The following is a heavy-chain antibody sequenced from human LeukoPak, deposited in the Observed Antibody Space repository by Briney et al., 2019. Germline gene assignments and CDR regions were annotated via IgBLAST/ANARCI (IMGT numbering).Heavy chain of an antibody. CDR2: ISSSSSHI. CDR3: ASPPIAAAGTVDDY. CDR1: GFTFSSYS. D-gene: IGHD6-13*01. J-gene: IGHJ4*02. V-gene: IGHV3-21*01. Sequence: GGSLRLSCAASGFTFSSYSMNWVRQAPGKGLEWVSSISSSSSHIYYADSVKGRFTISRDNAKNSLYLQMNSLRAEDTAVYYCASPPIAAAGTVDDYWGQGTLVTVSS.